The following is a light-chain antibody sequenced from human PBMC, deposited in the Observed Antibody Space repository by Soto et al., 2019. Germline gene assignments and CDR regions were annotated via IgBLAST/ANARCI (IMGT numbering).Light chain of an antibody. CDR2: DVS. Sequence: QSVLTQPRSVSGSPGQSVTISCTGTSSDVVGYNYVSWYQQHPGKAPKLMIYDVSKRPSGVPGRFSGSKSGNTASLTISGLQAEDEADYYCCSYAGSYTYVFGTGTKLTVL. CDR3: CSYAGSYTYV. J-gene: IGLJ1*01. CDR1: SSDVVGYNY. V-gene: IGLV2-11*01.